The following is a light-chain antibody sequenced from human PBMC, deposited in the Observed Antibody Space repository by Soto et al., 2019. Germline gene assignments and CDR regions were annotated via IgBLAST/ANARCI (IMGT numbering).Light chain of an antibody. CDR3: SSYEGSIHWV. Sequence: QSVLTQPPSASGSPGQSVTISCTGTSSDVGGYNYVSWYQQHPGKAPKLMIYEVSKRPSGVPDRFSGSKSGNTASLTVSGLQAEDEDDYYCSSYEGSIHWVFGTGTKVTVL. V-gene: IGLV2-8*01. J-gene: IGLJ1*01. CDR1: SSDVGGYNY. CDR2: EVS.